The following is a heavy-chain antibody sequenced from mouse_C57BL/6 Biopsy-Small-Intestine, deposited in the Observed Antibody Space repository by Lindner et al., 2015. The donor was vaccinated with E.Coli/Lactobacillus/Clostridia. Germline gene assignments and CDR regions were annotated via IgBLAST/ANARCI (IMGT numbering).Heavy chain of an antibody. Sequence: VQLQESGAELVKPGASVKISCKASGYAFSSYWMNWVKQRPGKGLEWIGQIYPGDGDTKYNGKFKGKATLTADKSSSTAYMQLSSLTSEDSAVYFCARSGYGSSYWYFDVWGTGTTVTVSS. D-gene: IGHD1-1*01. CDR3: ARSGYGSSYWYFDV. V-gene: IGHV1-80*01. CDR1: GYAFSSYW. J-gene: IGHJ1*03. CDR2: IYPGDGDT.